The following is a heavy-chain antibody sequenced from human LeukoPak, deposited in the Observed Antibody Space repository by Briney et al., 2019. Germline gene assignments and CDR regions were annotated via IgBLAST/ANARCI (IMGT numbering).Heavy chain of an antibody. CDR1: GGSISSNSYY. J-gene: IGHJ6*03. CDR2: IYYSGGT. D-gene: IGHD5-12*01. Sequence: PSETLSLTCTVSGGSISSNSYYWSWIRQPAGKGLEWLGRIYYSGGTNYNPSFKSRVTISVDTSKNQFSLNLRSVTAADTAAYYCAREWDSGYDYSYYYYYMDVWGKGTTVTISS. V-gene: IGHV4-61*02. CDR3: AREWDSGYDYSYYYYYMDV.